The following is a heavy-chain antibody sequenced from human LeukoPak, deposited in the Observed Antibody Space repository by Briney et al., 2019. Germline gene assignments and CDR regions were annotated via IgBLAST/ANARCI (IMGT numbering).Heavy chain of an antibody. J-gene: IGHJ3*02. D-gene: IGHD1-7*01. Sequence: SVKVSCKASGGTFSSYAISWVRQAPGQGLEWMGGIIPIFGTANYAQKFQGRVTITADESTSTAYMELSSLRSEDTAVYYCARLITGTTWGAFDIWGQGTMVPVSS. CDR3: ARLITGTTWGAFDI. V-gene: IGHV1-69*13. CDR2: IIPIFGTA. CDR1: GGTFSSYA.